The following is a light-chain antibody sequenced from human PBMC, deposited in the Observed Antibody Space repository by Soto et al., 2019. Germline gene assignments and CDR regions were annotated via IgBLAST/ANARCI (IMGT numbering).Light chain of an antibody. V-gene: IGKV1-27*01. CDR1: QSYSTY. CDR3: QKYNTAPLT. Sequence: HMTQSPSSLSASVGGRVTITCRASQSYSTYLACYQQKPGKVPKLLISGISTLQSGVPSRFSGSGYGTEFTLTISNLQPEDVATDYCQKYNTAPLTFGGGTKVDIK. J-gene: IGKJ4*01. CDR2: GIS.